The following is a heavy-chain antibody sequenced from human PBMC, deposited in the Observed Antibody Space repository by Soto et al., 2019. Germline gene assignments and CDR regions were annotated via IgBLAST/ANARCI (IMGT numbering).Heavy chain of an antibody. CDR2: IYYSGGT. CDR1: GGSISSSSYY. V-gene: IGHV4-39*01. CDR3: ARHPLHDYDFWSGYWSDY. Sequence: QLQLQESGPGLVKPSETLSLTCTVSGGSISSSSYYWGWIRQPPGKGLEWIGSIYYSGGTYYNPSLKSRVTISVDTSKNQFSLKLSSVTAADTAVYYCARHPLHDYDFWSGYWSDYWGQGTLVTVSS. D-gene: IGHD3-3*01. J-gene: IGHJ4*02.